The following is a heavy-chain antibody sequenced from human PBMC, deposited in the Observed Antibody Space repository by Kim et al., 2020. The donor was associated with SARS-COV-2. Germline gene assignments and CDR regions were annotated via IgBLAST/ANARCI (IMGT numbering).Heavy chain of an antibody. CDR2: IIPIFGTA. CDR3: ARALPSQQLVLDYYYGMDV. J-gene: IGHJ6*02. V-gene: IGHV1-69*13. CDR1: GGTFSSYA. D-gene: IGHD6-13*01. Sequence: SVKVSCKASGGTFSSYAISWVRQAPGQGLEWMGGIIPIFGTANYAQKFQGRVTITADESTSTAYMELSSLRSEDTAVYYCARALPSQQLVLDYYYGMDVWGQGTTVTVSS.